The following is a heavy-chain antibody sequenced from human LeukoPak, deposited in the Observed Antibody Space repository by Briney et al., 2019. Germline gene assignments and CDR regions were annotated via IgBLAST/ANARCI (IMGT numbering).Heavy chain of an antibody. Sequence: PSETLSLTCTVSGGSISSSSYYWGWIRQPPGKGLEWIGSIYYSGSTYYNPSLKSRVTISVDTSKNQFSLKLSSVTAADTAVYYCARVNRVGYCSGGSCYRSPYFQHWGQGTLVTVSS. CDR3: ARVNRVGYCSGGSCYRSPYFQH. J-gene: IGHJ1*01. CDR2: IYYSGST. D-gene: IGHD2-15*01. CDR1: GGSISSSSYY. V-gene: IGHV4-39*07.